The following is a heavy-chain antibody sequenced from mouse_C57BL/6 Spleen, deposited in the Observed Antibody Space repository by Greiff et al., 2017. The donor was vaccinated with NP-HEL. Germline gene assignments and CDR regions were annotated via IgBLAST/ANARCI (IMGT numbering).Heavy chain of an antibody. V-gene: IGHV1-76*01. CDR3: ARDYYGSSSYYYAMDY. CDR2: IYPGSGNT. Sequence: QVQLKESGAELVRPGASVKLSCKASGCTFTDYYINWVKQRPGQGLEWIARIYPGSGNTYYNEKFKGKATLTAEKSSSTAYMQLSSLTSEDSAVYFCARDYYGSSSYYYAMDYWGQGTSVTVSS. CDR1: GCTFTDYY. J-gene: IGHJ4*01. D-gene: IGHD1-1*01.